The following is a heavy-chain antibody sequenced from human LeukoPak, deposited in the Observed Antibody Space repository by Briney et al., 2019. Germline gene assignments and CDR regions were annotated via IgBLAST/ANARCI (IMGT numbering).Heavy chain of an antibody. CDR1: GFTFSSYG. V-gene: IGHV3-33*01. D-gene: IGHD4-17*01. CDR2: IWYDGSNK. CDR3: ARDTAWHDYGVIGHL. J-gene: IGHJ5*02. Sequence: PGGSLRLSCAASGFTFSSYGMHWVRQAPGKGLEWVAVIWYDGSNKYYADSVKGRFTISRDNSKNTLYLQMNSLRAEDTAVYYCARDTAWHDYGVIGHLWGQGTLVTVSS.